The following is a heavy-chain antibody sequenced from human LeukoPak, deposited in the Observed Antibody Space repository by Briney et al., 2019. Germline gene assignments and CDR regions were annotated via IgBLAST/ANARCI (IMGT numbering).Heavy chain of an antibody. D-gene: IGHD3-22*01. CDR2: IRNSGGRT. CDR3: AKDMIVLGFASDFDY. V-gene: IGHV3-23*01. CDR1: GFTFSSYA. J-gene: IGHJ4*02. Sequence: GGSLRLSCAASGFTFSSYAMSWVRQAPGKGLEWVSTIRNSGGRTYYADSVKGRFTISRDDSKNTLYLQTNSLRAEDTAIYYCAKDMIVLGFASDFDYWGQGTLVTVSS.